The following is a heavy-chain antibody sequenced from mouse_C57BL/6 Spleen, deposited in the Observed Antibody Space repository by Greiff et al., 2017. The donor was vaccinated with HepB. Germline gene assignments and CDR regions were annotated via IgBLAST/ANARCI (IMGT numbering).Heavy chain of an antibody. Sequence: EVKVEESGPGLVKPSQSLSLTCSVTGYSITSGYYWNWIRQFPGNKLEWMGYISYDGSNNYNPSLKNRISITRDTSKNQFFLKLNSVTTEDTATYYCARGIDYYGSSYWYFDVWGTGTTGTVSS. V-gene: IGHV3-6*01. D-gene: IGHD1-1*01. CDR2: ISYDGSN. J-gene: IGHJ1*03. CDR3: ARGIDYYGSSYWYFDV. CDR1: GYSITSGYY.